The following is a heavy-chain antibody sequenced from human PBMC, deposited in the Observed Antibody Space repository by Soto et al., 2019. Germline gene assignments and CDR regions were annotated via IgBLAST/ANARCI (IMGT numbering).Heavy chain of an antibody. CDR1: GFTFSSYG. V-gene: IGHV3-33*01. D-gene: IGHD3-3*01. CDR2: IWYDGSNK. CDR3: ARGLMSIFGVVNSAFDY. Sequence: GGSLRLSCAASGFTFSSYGMHWVRQAPGKGLEWVAVIWYDGSNKYYADSVKGRFTISRDNSKNTLYLQMNSLRAEDTAVYYCARGLMSIFGVVNSAFDYWGQGTLVTVSS. J-gene: IGHJ4*02.